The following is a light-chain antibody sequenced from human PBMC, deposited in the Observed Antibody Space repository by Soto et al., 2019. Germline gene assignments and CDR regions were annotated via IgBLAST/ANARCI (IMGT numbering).Light chain of an antibody. CDR3: QKRSDSPPLT. V-gene: IGKV3-11*01. CDR2: DAY. CDR1: QSVFGY. J-gene: IGKJ4*01. Sequence: EVVLTQSPATLSLSPGDRATLSCRASQSVFGYWAWYQHKPGQAPRLLIYDAYKRATGVPARFSGSGSETDFTLIIRSLEPEDFAVYYCQKRSDSPPLTVGGGTKGEIK.